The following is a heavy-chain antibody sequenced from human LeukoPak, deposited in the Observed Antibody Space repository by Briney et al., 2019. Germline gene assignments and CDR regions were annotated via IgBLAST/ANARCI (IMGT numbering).Heavy chain of an antibody. CDR3: ARVGRYCSGGGHGHWFDP. Sequence: GESLKISCKGSGYSFTSYWIGWVRQMPGKGLEWMGIIYPGDSDTRYSPSFQGQVTISADKSISTAYLQWSSLKASDTAMYYCARVGRYCSGGGHGHWFDPWGQGTLVTVSS. CDR2: IYPGDSDT. V-gene: IGHV5-51*01. D-gene: IGHD2-15*01. J-gene: IGHJ5*02. CDR1: GYSFTSYW.